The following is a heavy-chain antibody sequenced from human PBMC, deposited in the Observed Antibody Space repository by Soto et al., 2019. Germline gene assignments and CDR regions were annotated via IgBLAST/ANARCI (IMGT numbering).Heavy chain of an antibody. J-gene: IGHJ5*02. CDR2: LIPIVGAA. V-gene: IGHV1-69*01. CDR1: GGTFTNYV. CDR3: ARGRSSPNFDP. D-gene: IGHD6-6*01. Sequence: QVQLVQSGAEVRKPGYSVKVACKISGGTFTNYVISCLRQAPGQGLDWMGGLIPIVGAANLAQKCQGRVTITADESRSTVNMELSSLTSEDTAVYYCARGRSSPNFDPWGQGILVTVSS.